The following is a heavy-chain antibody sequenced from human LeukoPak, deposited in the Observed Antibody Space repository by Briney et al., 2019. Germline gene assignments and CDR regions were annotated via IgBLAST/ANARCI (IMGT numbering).Heavy chain of an antibody. V-gene: IGHV1-69*13. D-gene: IGHD3-10*01. CDR2: IIPIFGTA. J-gene: IGHJ4*02. CDR1: GGTFSSYA. CDR3: ARAGYYGSGSYGDY. Sequence: GASVKVSCKASGGTFSSYAISWVRQAPGQGLEWMGGIIPIFGTASYAQKFQGRVTITADESTSTAYMELSSLRSEDTAVYYCARAGYYGSGSYGDYWGQGTLVTVSS.